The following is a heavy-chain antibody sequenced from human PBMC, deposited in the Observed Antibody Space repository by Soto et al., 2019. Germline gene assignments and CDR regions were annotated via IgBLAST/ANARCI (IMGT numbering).Heavy chain of an antibody. CDR2: ISSNGGST. CDR1: GFTFSSYA. Sequence: GGSLRLSCAASGFTFSSYAMHWVRQAPGKGLEYVSAISSNGGSTYYANSVKGRFTISRDNSKNTLYLQMGSLRAEDMAVYYCARDREWCSGGSCSQNWFDPWGQGTLVTVSS. J-gene: IGHJ5*02. CDR3: ARDREWCSGGSCSQNWFDP. D-gene: IGHD2-15*01. V-gene: IGHV3-64*01.